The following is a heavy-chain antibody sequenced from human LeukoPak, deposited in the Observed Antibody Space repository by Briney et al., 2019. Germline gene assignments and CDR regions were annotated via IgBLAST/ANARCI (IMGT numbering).Heavy chain of an antibody. V-gene: IGHV4-30-2*01. CDR1: GGSISSGGYS. CDR2: IYHSGST. Sequence: PSETLSLTCAVSGGSISSGGYSWSWIRQPPGKGLEWIGYIYHSGSTYYNPSLKSRVTISVDRSKNQFSLKLSSVTAADTAVYYCARDGAGIAAAGTYYFDYWGQGTLVTVSS. J-gene: IGHJ4*02. D-gene: IGHD6-13*01. CDR3: ARDGAGIAAAGTYYFDY.